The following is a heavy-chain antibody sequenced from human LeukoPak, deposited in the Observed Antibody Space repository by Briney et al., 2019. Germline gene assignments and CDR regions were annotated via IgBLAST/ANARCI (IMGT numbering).Heavy chain of an antibody. CDR1: GGSISGYY. D-gene: IGHD6-13*01. J-gene: IGHJ4*02. Sequence: KPSETLSLTCAVYGGSISGYYWSWIRQTPGKGLEWLGEINHGGSTNYTPSLKSRVTISVDTSKKQFSLKLYSVAAADTAVYYCARREGIEAAGTDYWGQGTLVTVSS. V-gene: IGHV4-34*01. CDR2: INHGGST. CDR3: ARREGIEAAGTDY.